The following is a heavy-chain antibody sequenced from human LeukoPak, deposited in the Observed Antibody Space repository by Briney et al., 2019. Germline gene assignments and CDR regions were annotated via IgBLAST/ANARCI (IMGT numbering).Heavy chain of an antibody. CDR1: GGSISSGGYY. Sequence: SETLSLTCTVSGGSISSGGYYWSWIRQHPGKGLEWIGYIYYSGSTYYNPSLKSRVTISVDTSKNQFSLKLSSVTAADTAVYYCARSTSSSWYTARGYWGQGTLVTVSS. J-gene: IGHJ4*02. D-gene: IGHD6-13*01. CDR2: IYYSGST. CDR3: ARSTSSSWYTARGY. V-gene: IGHV4-31*03.